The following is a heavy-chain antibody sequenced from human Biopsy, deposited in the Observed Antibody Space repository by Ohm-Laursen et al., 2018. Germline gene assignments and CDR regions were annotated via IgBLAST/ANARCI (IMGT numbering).Heavy chain of an antibody. CDR3: VRGYSSSWSGYLDH. Sequence: SLRLSCSAPGFTFDDYAMHWVRQAPGKGLEWVSGISWDGGSEGYADSVKGRFTISRDNAKNSLFLQMNSLTTEDTALYYCVRGYSSSWSGYLDHWGQGTLVTVSS. D-gene: IGHD3-3*01. V-gene: IGHV3-9*01. CDR2: ISWDGGSE. J-gene: IGHJ4*02. CDR1: GFTFDDYA.